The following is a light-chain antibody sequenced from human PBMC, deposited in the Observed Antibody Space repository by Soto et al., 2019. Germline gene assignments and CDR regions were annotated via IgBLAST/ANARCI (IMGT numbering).Light chain of an antibody. CDR1: QSVSSSY. CDR2: GAS. Sequence: EIVLTQSPGTLSLSPGERATLSCRASQSVSSSYLAWHQQKPGQAPRLLIYGASSRATGIPDRFSGSGSGTDFTLTISRLEPEDFAVYYCQHYGSSPGMYTFGQGTKLEIK. CDR3: QHYGSSPGMYT. J-gene: IGKJ2*01. V-gene: IGKV3-20*01.